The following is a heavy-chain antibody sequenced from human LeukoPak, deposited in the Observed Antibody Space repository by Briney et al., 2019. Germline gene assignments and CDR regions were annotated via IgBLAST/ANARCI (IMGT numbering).Heavy chain of an antibody. Sequence: PSETLSLTCAVSGGSISSNSYYWGWIRQPPGKGLEWIGSIYYSGSTYYNPSLKSRVIMSVDTSTNQFSLKLSSVTAADTAVYYCARYTAMASYFDYWGQGTLVTVSS. D-gene: IGHD5-18*01. J-gene: IGHJ4*02. V-gene: IGHV4-39*07. CDR3: ARYTAMASYFDY. CDR2: IYYSGST. CDR1: GGSISSNSYY.